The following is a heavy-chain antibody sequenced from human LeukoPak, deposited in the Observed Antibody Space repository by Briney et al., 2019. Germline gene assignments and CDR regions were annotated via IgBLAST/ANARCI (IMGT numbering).Heavy chain of an antibody. CDR2: ISGSGGST. CDR1: GFTFSSYA. J-gene: IGHJ4*02. Sequence: GGSLRLCCAASGFTFSSYAMSWVRQAPGKGLEWVSAISGSGGSTYYADSVKGRFTISRDNSKNTLYLQMNSLRAEDTAVYYCAKSRDIPVAGISDYWGQGTLVTVSS. D-gene: IGHD6-19*01. V-gene: IGHV3-23*01. CDR3: AKSRDIPVAGISDY.